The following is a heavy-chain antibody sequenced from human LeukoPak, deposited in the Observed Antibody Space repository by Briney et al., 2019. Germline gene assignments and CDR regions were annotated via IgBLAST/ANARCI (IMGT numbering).Heavy chain of an antibody. CDR1: GYTFTSYY. V-gene: IGHV1-46*01. Sequence: ASVKVSCKASGYTFTSYYMHWVRQAPGQGLEWMGIINPSGGSTSYAQKFQGRVTMTRDMSTSTVYMELSSLRSEDTAVYYCARDFPYGSSWYGELDYWGQGTLVTVSS. D-gene: IGHD6-13*01. CDR2: INPSGGST. J-gene: IGHJ4*02. CDR3: ARDFPYGSSWYGELDY.